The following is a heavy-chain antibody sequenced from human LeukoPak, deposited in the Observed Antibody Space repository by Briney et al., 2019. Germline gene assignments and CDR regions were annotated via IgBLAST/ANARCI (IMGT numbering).Heavy chain of an antibody. CDR1: GGSISSGSYY. Sequence: SETLSLTCTVSGGSISSGSYYWSWIRQPAGKGLEWIGRIYTSGSTNYNPSLKSRVTISVDTSKNQFSLKLSSVTAADTAVYYCAGLYSSGWFDYWGQGTLVTVSS. CDR3: AGLYSSGWFDY. CDR2: IYTSGST. V-gene: IGHV4-61*02. D-gene: IGHD6-19*01. J-gene: IGHJ4*02.